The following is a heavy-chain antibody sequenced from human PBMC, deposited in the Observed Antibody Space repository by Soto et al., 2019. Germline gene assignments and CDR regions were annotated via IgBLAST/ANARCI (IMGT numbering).Heavy chain of an antibody. D-gene: IGHD3-9*01. V-gene: IGHV4-39*01. CDR1: GDSINSDKYY. CDR2: IYFRGNT. CDR3: ARLEGLATISYYFDF. Sequence: QLQLQESGPGLVKPSETLSLTCSVSGDSINSDKYYWGWIRQPPGKGLESIGSIYFRGNTYYNPSLQTRVTISLDKSESQFSLKLNSVTAADSAVYFCARLEGLATISYYFDFWGQGALVTVSS. J-gene: IGHJ4*02.